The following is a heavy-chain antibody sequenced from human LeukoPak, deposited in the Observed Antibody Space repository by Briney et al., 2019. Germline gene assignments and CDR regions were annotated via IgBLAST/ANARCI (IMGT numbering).Heavy chain of an antibody. V-gene: IGHV3-21*01. J-gene: IGHJ4*02. CDR1: GFTFSSYS. CDR2: ISSSSSYI. CDR3: ARVRECSIGGDCYVIDY. Sequence: GRSLRLSCAASGFTFSSYSMNWVRQAPGKGLEWVSSISSSSSYIYYADSVKGRFTISRDNAKNSLYLQMNSLRAEDTAVYYCARVRECSIGGDCYVIDYWGQGTLVTVSS. D-gene: IGHD2-21*02.